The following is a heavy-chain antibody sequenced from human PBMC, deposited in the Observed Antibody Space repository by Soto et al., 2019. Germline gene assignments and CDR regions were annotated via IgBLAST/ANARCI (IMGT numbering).Heavy chain of an antibody. CDR1: GFTVSSTY. V-gene: IGHV3-53*04. J-gene: IGHJ4*02. CDR2: IDSGVST. CDR3: ARGPGGGFVDY. D-gene: IGHD2-15*01. Sequence: EVQLVESGGGLVQPGGSLRLSCAASGFTVSSTYMSWVRQAPGKGLEWVSVIDSGVSTYYADSVKGRFTISRHKSKNTLYLQRNSLGAEDTAVYYCARGPGGGFVDYWGQGTLVTVSS.